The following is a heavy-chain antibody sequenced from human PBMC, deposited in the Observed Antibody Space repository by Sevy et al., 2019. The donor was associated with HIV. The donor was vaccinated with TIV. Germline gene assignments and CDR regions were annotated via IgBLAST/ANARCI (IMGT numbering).Heavy chain of an antibody. CDR1: GFTFTDYS. D-gene: IGHD1-26*01. V-gene: IGHV3-21*06. CDR2: ISSSGNYI. J-gene: IGHJ4*02. Sequence: GGSLRLSCAASGFTFTDYSMTWVRQAPGKGLEWVSSISSSGNYIYYADSVKGRFSISRNIAKNSLLLQMNSLRAEDTAVYYCARSWELLEFFDFWGQGTLVTVSS. CDR3: ARSWELLEFFDF.